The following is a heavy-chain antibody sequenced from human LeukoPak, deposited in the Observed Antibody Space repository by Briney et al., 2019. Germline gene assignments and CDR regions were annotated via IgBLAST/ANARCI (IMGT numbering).Heavy chain of an antibody. D-gene: IGHD3-22*01. V-gene: IGHV3-48*01. Sequence: GGSLRLSCAASGFTFSNYNMNWVRQTPGKGLECDSYISGSGSDIYYAESVMGRFTLSRDNAKNSLYLQMNSLRAEDTGVYYCARDPVLFDNTGYYFDSWGQGTLVTVSS. J-gene: IGHJ4*02. CDR3: ARDPVLFDNTGYYFDS. CDR1: GFTFSNYN. CDR2: ISGSGSDI.